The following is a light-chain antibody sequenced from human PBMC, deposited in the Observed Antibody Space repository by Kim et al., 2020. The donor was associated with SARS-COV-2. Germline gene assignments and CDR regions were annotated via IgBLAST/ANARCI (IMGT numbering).Light chain of an antibody. CDR2: TNN. CDR1: TSNIGSYT. CDR3: ATWDGSLNGWV. Sequence: GQRVTIACSGSTSNIGSYTVNWYQHLPGTAPKLLIYTNNQRPSGVPDRFSGSKSGTSASLAISGLQSEDEADYFCATWDGSLNGWVFGGGTKVTVL. J-gene: IGLJ3*02. V-gene: IGLV1-44*01.